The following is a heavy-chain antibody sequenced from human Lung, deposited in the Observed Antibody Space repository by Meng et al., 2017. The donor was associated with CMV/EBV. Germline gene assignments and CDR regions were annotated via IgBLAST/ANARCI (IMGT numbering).Heavy chain of an antibody. V-gene: IGHV4-31*03. CDR1: GGSIGSGGYY. D-gene: IGHD5-24*01. Sequence: RLLDSGPGLVKPSQTPSLTCTVSGGSIGSGGYYWSWIRQHPGKGLEWIGYIYYTGSTFYNPSLKSRVTISVDTSKNQFSLKLIPATAADTAVYYCAREAGRDGYATPKFDYWGQGTLVTVSS. CDR3: AREAGRDGYATPKFDY. CDR2: IYYTGST. J-gene: IGHJ4*02.